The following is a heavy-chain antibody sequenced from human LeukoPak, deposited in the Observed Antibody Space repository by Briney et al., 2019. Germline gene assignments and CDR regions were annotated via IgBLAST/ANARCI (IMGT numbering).Heavy chain of an antibody. V-gene: IGHV4-39*07. CDR1: RGSLSSGAYY. CDR3: TREDYGDASIDY. D-gene: IGHD4-17*01. CDR2: IYYSGST. J-gene: IGHJ4*02. Sequence: PSETLSLTCTVSRGSLSSGAYYWDWIRQPPGKGLEWIGSIYYSGSTYYNPYLKSRVTMAVDTSKNQFSLRLTSVTAADTAVYFCTREDYGDASIDYWGQGSLVTVSS.